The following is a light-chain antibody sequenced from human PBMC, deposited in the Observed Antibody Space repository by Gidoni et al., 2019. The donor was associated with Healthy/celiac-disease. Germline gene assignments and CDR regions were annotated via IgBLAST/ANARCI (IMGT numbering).Light chain of an antibody. CDR3: QQRSNWPLT. V-gene: IGKV3-11*01. J-gene: IGKJ4*01. CDR1: QSVSSY. CDR2: DAS. Sequence: EIVLTQSPATLSLSPGERATLSCSASQSVSSYLAWYQQKPSQAPRLLIYDASNRATGIPARFSGSGSGTDFTLTISSLEPEDFAVYYCQQRSNWPLTFGGGTKVEIK.